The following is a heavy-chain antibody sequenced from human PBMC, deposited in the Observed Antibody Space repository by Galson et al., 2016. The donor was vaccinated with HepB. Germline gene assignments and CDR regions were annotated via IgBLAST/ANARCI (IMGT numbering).Heavy chain of an antibody. V-gene: IGHV1-3*01. CDR2: INAGNGDT. D-gene: IGHD3-10*01. J-gene: IGHJ6*02. Sequence: SVKVSCKAAGYNFPSHAMHWVRQAPGQGLEWMGWINAGNGDTKYSQKFQGRVTFTRDTSASTLYMELSSLRSEDTAVFYCTRDGFGNYGGRNDYHVMDVWGQGTTVTVSS. CDR1: GYNFPSHA. CDR3: TRDGFGNYGGRNDYHVMDV.